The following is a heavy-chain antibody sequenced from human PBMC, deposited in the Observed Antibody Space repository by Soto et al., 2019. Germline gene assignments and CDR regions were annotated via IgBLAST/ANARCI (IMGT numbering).Heavy chain of an antibody. CDR3: ARLSGMGATANFDY. D-gene: IGHD1-26*01. CDR2: IMPMVGTA. CDR1: GGTFPTYT. Sequence: QVQLVQSGAEVKKPGSSVKVSCKASGGTFPTYTVDWVRQAPGQGLEWMGTIMPMVGTANYAQTFQGRLTITADKSTSTAYMELSSLRSDDTAAYYCARLSGMGATANFDYWGQGSLVTVSS. J-gene: IGHJ4*02. V-gene: IGHV1-69*08.